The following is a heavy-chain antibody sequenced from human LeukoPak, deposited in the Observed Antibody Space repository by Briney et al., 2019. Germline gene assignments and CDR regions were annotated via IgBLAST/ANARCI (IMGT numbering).Heavy chain of an antibody. D-gene: IGHD2/OR15-2a*01. V-gene: IGHV3-7*01. CDR1: AFMFSRHW. J-gene: IGHJ4*02. CDR2: IKQDGSER. Sequence: TGGSLRLSCAPSAFMFSRHWMSWVRQAPGKGPEWVANIKQDGSERYYVDSVKGRFTISRDNAKNSLYLQMNSLRAEDTAVYYCARDGGHSTDFDYWGQGTLVTVSS. CDR3: ARDGGHSTDFDY.